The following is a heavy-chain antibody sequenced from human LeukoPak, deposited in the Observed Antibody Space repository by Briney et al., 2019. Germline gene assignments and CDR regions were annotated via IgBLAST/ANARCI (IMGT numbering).Heavy chain of an antibody. CDR2: IFPIFGTA. J-gene: IGHJ6*03. V-gene: IGHV1-69*01. D-gene: IGHD4-11*01. CDR3: ARASLTTGGYYYYYYMDV. CDR1: GGTFSSYA. Sequence: SVKVSCKASGGTFSSYAISWVRQAPGQGLEWRGGIFPIFGTANYAQKFQGRVTITADESTSTAYMELSSLRSEDTAVYYCARASLTTGGYYYYYYMDVWGKGTTVTVSS.